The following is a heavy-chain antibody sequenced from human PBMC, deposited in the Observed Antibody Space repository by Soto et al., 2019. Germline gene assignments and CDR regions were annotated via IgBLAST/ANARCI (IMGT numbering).Heavy chain of an antibody. CDR3: ARRTVTRGYDISNFGGWFDP. CDR2: ITHSGST. V-gene: IGHV4-34*01. Sequence: QVQLQQWGAGLLKPSETLPLTCAVYGGAFSGYYWTWIRQPPGKGLEWIGEITHSGSTKYNPALTRRVTMSVDTSKNQFALKLTSVTAADTAVYYCARRTVTRGYDISNFGGWFDPWGQGTLVTVSS. CDR1: GGAFSGYY. D-gene: IGHD4-4*01. J-gene: IGHJ5*02.